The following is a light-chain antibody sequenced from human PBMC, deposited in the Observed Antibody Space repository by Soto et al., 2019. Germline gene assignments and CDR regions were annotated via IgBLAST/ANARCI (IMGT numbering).Light chain of an antibody. CDR3: QQYGSSGT. V-gene: IGKV3-20*01. Sequence: EMVLTQSPGTLSLSPLERGRLWCVARQSVSGSYLAWYQQKPGQAPRLLIYAASTRATGIPDRFSGSGSGTDFTLTISRLEPEDFAVYYCQQYGSSGTFGQGTKVDI. J-gene: IGKJ1*01. CDR2: AAS. CDR1: QSVSGSY.